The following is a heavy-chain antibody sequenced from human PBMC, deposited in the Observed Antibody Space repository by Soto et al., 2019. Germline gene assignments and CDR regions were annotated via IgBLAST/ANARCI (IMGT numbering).Heavy chain of an antibody. CDR2: ISSSSSTI. V-gene: IGHV3-21*04. CDR1: AFTFGTFS. D-gene: IGHD6-13*01. Sequence: GRSLRHSWAVAAFTFGTFSINWVSQAKKKGLELVSSISSSSSTILYADAGKGRFSISRDNSKNTLYLQLNSVRAEDTALYHCAKDSPSLGSSSWYHWFDPWGQGTLVTVSS. CDR3: AKDSPSLGSSSWYHWFDP. J-gene: IGHJ5*02.